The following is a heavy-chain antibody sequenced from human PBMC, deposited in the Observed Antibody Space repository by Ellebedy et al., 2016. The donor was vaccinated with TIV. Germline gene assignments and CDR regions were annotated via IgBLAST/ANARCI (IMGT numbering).Heavy chain of an antibody. CDR2: IYTSGDT. CDR3: ARGEETYGMGYFDY. V-gene: IGHV3-66*01. CDR1: GFTVSANF. D-gene: IGHD4-17*01. J-gene: IGHJ4*02. Sequence: PGGSLRLSCAASGFTVSANFMNWVRQPPGKGLEWVSIIYTSGDTYYADSVKGRFTLSRDNSKNTLYLQMNSLRDEDTAVYYCARGEETYGMGYFDYWGQGTLVTVSS.